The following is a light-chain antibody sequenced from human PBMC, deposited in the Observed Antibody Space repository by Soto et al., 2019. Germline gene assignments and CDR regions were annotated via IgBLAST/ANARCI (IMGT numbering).Light chain of an antibody. CDR1: GSNIGTNT. CDR2: TDR. Sequence: QSVLTQSPSASGTPGQRVTISCSGSGSNIGTNTVNWYKQVPGTAPTLLIYTDRQRPEGVPDRFSGSRSGTSASLAISWLQSEDEADYYCAAWDGTLNVVLFGGGTKVTVL. J-gene: IGLJ2*01. V-gene: IGLV1-44*01. CDR3: AAWDGTLNVVL.